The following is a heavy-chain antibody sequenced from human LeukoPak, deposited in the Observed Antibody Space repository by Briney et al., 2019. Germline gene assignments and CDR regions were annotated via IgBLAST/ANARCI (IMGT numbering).Heavy chain of an antibody. J-gene: IGHJ4*02. CDR2: IYYSGST. CDR3: ASARNGSGSYYNFV. CDR1: GGSISSYY. Sequence: SETLSLTCTVSGGSISSYYWSWIRQPPGKGLEWIGYIYYSGSTNYNPSLKSRVTISVDTSKNQFSLKLSSVTAADTAVYYCASARNGSGSYYNFVWGQGTLVTVSS. D-gene: IGHD3-10*01. V-gene: IGHV4-59*01.